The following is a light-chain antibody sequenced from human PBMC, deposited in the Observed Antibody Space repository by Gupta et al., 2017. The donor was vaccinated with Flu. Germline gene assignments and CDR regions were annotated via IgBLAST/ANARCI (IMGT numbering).Light chain of an antibody. CDR3: QHDDRSPPT. CDR1: QVLKNDY. J-gene: IGKJ4*01. V-gene: IGKV3-20*01. CDR2: GAS. Sequence: GTLSLSTGERATLSCRASQVLKNDYMTWYQQKRGQPPRLLFYGASKRAPGIPDRFSGSGSGTDFTLTIAKLEPEEFAIYSCQHDDRSPPTFGCGTMVEIK.